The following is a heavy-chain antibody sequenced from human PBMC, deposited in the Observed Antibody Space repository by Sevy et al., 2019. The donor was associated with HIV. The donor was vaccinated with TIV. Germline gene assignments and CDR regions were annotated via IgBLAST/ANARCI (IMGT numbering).Heavy chain of an antibody. V-gene: IGHV3-74*01. CDR2: MNTDGSST. Sequence: GGSLRLSCEASGFDFSSHWMQWVRQAPGKGLVWVSRMNTDGSSTNYADSVKGRFTISRDNAKNTLYLEMNNLRDDDTALNCCATPRFDFWGPGTLVTVSS. CDR1: GFDFSSHW. J-gene: IGHJ4*02. CDR3: ATPRFDF.